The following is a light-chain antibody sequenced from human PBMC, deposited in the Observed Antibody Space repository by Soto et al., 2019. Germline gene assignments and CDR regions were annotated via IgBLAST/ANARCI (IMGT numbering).Light chain of an antibody. J-gene: IGKJ4*01. CDR2: GAS. CDR3: QQYSNWPLT. V-gene: IGKV3D-15*01. CDR1: QSVTNN. Sequence: EMMMTQSPATLSVSPGERATLSCRASQSVTNNLAWYQQKPGQAARLLIYGASTRATGIPARFSGSGSGTEFTLTVSSLQSEDSAVYYCQQYSNWPLTFVGGTKVEIK.